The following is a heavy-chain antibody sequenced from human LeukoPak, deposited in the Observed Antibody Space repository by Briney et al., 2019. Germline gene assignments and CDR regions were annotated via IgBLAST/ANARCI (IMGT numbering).Heavy chain of an antibody. J-gene: IGHJ4*02. CDR1: GYSFTSYW. CDR3: ARLFTMDWLSPDY. D-gene: IGHD3/OR15-3a*01. CDR2: IYPGDSDT. V-gene: IGHV5-51*01. Sequence: GESLKISCKGSGYSFTSYWICCLRQMGEKGLEWMGIIYPGDSDTRYSPSFQGQVTISADKSISTAYLQWSSLKASDTAMYYCARLFTMDWLSPDYWGQGTKVSVAS.